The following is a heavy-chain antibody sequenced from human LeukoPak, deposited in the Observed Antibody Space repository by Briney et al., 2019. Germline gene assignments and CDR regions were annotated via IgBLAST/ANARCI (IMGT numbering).Heavy chain of an antibody. D-gene: IGHD3-9*01. V-gene: IGHV3-23*01. CDR3: AKWGDYDILTGYYVSDF. J-gene: IGHJ4*02. Sequence: GASLRLSCGDSGYVFRNYAMSGVREAPGKGLEWVSAITGSGDTTYYADSVKGRFTISRDNSKNTLYVEMNTLRAEDTAVYYCAKWGDYDILTGYYVSDFWGQGTLVTVSS. CDR2: ITGSGDTT. CDR1: GYVFRNYA.